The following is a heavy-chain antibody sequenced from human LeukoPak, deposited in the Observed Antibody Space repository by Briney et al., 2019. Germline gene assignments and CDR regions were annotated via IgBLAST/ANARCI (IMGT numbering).Heavy chain of an antibody. Sequence: SETLSLTCTVSGGSISSGGYYWSWIRQHPGTGLEWIGSIYYSGSTYYNPSLKSRVTISVDTSKNQFSLKLSSVTAADTAVYYCARDRKRGYCSGGSCYSAGMDVWGQGTTVTVSS. D-gene: IGHD2-15*01. J-gene: IGHJ6*02. V-gene: IGHV4-31*03. CDR2: IYYSGST. CDR1: GGSISSGGYY. CDR3: ARDRKRGYCSGGSCYSAGMDV.